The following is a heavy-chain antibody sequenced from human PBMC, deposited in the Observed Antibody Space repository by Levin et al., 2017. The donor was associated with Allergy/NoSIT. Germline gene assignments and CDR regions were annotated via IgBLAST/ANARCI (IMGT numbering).Heavy chain of an antibody. V-gene: IGHV3-72*01. J-gene: IGHJ3*02. Sequence: GGSLRLSCAASGFTFSDHYMDWVRQAPGKGLEWVGRTRNKANSYTTEYAASVKGRFTISRDDSKNSLYLQMNSLKTEDTAVYYCARGAYYGSGVDAFDIWGQGTMVTVSS. CDR1: GFTFSDHY. CDR3: ARGAYYGSGVDAFDI. CDR2: TRNKANSYTT. D-gene: IGHD3-10*01.